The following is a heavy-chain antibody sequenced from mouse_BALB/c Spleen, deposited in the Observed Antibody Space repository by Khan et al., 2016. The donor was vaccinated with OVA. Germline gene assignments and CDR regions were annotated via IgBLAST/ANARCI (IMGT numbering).Heavy chain of an antibody. J-gene: IGHJ2*01. CDR2: ISYSGNT. V-gene: IGHV3-2*02. CDR1: GYSITSDYA. CDR3: ARIKGGDVDY. D-gene: IGHD3-3*01. Sequence: EVKLEESGPGLVKPSQSLSLTCTVTGYSITSDYAWNWIRQFPGNNLEWMGYISYSGNTKYTPSLKSRISITRDTSKNQFFLQLNSVTIEDTATYYCARIKGGDVDYWGQGTTLTVSS.